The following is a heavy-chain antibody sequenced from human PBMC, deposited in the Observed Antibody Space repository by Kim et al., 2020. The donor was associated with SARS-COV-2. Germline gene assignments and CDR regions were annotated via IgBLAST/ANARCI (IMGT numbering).Heavy chain of an antibody. CDR1: GFTFSSYA. J-gene: IGHJ4*02. D-gene: IGHD6-13*01. CDR2: ISGSGGST. V-gene: IGHV3-23*01. CDR3: AKATPKWSSWGHIDY. Sequence: GGSLRLSCAASGFTFSSYAMSWVRPAPGTGLEWVSAISGSGGSTYYADSVKGRFTISRDNSKNTLYLQMNSLRAEDTAVYYWAKATPKWSSWGHIDYWGQGTLVTVSS.